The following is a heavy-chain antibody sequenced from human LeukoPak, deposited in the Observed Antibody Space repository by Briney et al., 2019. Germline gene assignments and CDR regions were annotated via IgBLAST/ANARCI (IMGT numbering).Heavy chain of an antibody. CDR2: ISWNSGSI. CDR3: ARDLGVPLPDH. CDR1: GFTFDDYA. D-gene: IGHD2-8*01. J-gene: IGHJ5*02. V-gene: IGHV3-9*01. Sequence: SLRLSCAASGFTFDDYAMHWVRQAPGKGLEWVSGISWNSGSIGYADSVKGRFTISRDNAKNSLYLQMNSLRAEDTAVYYCARDLGVPLPDHWGQGTLVTVSS.